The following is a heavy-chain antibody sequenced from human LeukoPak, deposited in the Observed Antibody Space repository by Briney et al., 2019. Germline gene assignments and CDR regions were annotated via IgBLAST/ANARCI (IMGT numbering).Heavy chain of an antibody. J-gene: IGHJ4*02. D-gene: IGHD2-15*01. Sequence: GGSLRLSCAASGFSLSDAWTNWVRQAPGRGLEWVARIKNKRDGDGADYAAPVKGRFTISRDDSKNTLYLQMNSLKTEGTAVYYCTTAFRYCSGGSCSNYFDYWGQGTLVTVSS. CDR1: GFSLSDAW. CDR3: TTAFRYCSGGSCSNYFDY. CDR2: IKNKRDGDGA. V-gene: IGHV3-15*07.